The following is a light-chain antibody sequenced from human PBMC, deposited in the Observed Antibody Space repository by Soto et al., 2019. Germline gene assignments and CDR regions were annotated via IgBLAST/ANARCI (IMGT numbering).Light chain of an antibody. Sequence: IQLTQSPFSLSASVGDTVTITCRASQGIRNYVAWYQQKPGKAPNLLIYGASTLQSGVPSRFSGSGSGTEFTLTITSLQPDDFATYYYQQLNSDPRFGQGTKVEIK. CDR3: QQLNSDPR. CDR1: QGIRNY. J-gene: IGKJ1*01. CDR2: GAS. V-gene: IGKV1-9*01.